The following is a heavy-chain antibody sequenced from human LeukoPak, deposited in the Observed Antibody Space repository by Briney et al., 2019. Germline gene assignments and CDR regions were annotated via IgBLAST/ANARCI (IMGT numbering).Heavy chain of an antibody. J-gene: IGHJ4*02. D-gene: IGHD3-22*01. CDR2: ILPGDPET. CDR3: ARRRGPTYEYYFDY. Sequence: GESLKISCKGSGYSFSAYWNAWVRQMPGKGLGWMGSILPGDPETRYSPSFQGQVTISADKSTTTAYLQWSSLKASDTAMYYCARRRGPTYEYYFDYWGQGTLVTVSS. V-gene: IGHV5-51*01. CDR1: GYSFSAYW.